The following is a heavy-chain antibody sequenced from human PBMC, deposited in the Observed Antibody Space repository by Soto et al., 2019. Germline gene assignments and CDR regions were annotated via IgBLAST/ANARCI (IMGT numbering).Heavy chain of an antibody. CDR1: GGTFSSYA. Sequence: QVQLVQSGAEVKKPGSSVKVSCKASGGTFSSYAISWVRQAPGQGLEWMGGIIPIFRTANYAQKFQGRVTITAAESTSTAYMELSSRRSEDADVDYCACAWGPRYHCCDCCMDVWGQGTTVTVSS. J-gene: IGHJ6*02. CDR3: ACAWGPRYHCCDCCMDV. D-gene: IGHD2-21*02. CDR2: IIPIFRTA. V-gene: IGHV1-69*12.